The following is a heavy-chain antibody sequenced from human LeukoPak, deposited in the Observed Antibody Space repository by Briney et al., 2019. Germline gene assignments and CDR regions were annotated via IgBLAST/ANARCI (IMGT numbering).Heavy chain of an antibody. CDR2: ISSSSSYI. D-gene: IGHD3-10*01. J-gene: IGHJ4*02. V-gene: IGHV3-11*06. CDR3: AKDRGIGFDY. Sequence: PGGSLRLSCAASGFTFSDYYMSWIRQAPGKGLEWVSSISSSSSYIYYADSVKGRFTISRDNAKNSLYLQMNSLRAEDTAVYYCAKDRGIGFDYWGRGTLVTVSS. CDR1: GFTFSDYY.